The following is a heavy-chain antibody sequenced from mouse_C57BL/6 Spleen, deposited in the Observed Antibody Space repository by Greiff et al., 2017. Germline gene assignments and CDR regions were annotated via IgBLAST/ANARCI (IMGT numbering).Heavy chain of an antibody. CDR2: ISNLAYSI. J-gene: IGHJ2*01. CDR3: ARAYGSSSYYFDY. D-gene: IGHD1-1*01. V-gene: IGHV5-15*01. Sequence: EVKVVESGGGLVQPGGSLKLSCAASGFTFSDYGMAWVRQAPRKGPEWVAFISNLAYSIYYADTVTGRFTISRENAKNTLYLEMSSLRSEDTAMYYCARAYGSSSYYFDYWGQGTTLTVSS. CDR1: GFTFSDYG.